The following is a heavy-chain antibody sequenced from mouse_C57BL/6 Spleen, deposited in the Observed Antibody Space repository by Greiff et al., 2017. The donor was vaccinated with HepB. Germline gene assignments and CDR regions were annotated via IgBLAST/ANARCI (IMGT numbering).Heavy chain of an antibody. J-gene: IGHJ1*03. Sequence: QVQLQQSGAELVRPGTSVKVSCKASGYAFTNYLIEWVKQRPGQGLEWIGVINPGSGGTNYNEKFKGKATLTADKSSSTAYMQLSSLTSEDSAVYFWARSGSYGSSYRYFDVWGTGTTVTVSS. CDR2: INPGSGGT. CDR3: ARSGSYGSSYRYFDV. V-gene: IGHV1-54*01. CDR1: GYAFTNYL. D-gene: IGHD1-1*01.